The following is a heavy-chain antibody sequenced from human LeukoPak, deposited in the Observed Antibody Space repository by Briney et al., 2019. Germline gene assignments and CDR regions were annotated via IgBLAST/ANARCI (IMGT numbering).Heavy chain of an antibody. V-gene: IGHV4-34*01. CDR1: GGSFSGYY. J-gene: IGHJ4*02. D-gene: IGHD2-21*02. CDR2: INHSEST. CDR3: ARRVSSPCVLLTAFWNY. Sequence: PSEPLSLPCVVYGGSFSGYYWSWIRQPPGKGLEWIGEINHSESTDHNPSLKSRVTMSVDTSKIQFSLKLTSVTAADTAVYYCARRVSSPCVLLTAFWNYWGQGTLVTVSS.